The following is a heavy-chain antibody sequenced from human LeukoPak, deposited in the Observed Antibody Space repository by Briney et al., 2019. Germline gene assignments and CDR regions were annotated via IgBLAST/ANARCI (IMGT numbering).Heavy chain of an antibody. V-gene: IGHV4-34*01. CDR3: ARESSSTSRYFDY. CDR1: GGSFSGYY. CDR2: INHSGST. J-gene: IGHJ4*02. Sequence: PSETLSLTCAVYGGSFSGYYWSWIRQPPGKGLEWSGEINHSGSTNYNPSLKSRVTISVDTSKNQFALKLSSVTAADTAVYYCARESSSTSRYFDYWGQGTLVTVSS. D-gene: IGHD2-2*01.